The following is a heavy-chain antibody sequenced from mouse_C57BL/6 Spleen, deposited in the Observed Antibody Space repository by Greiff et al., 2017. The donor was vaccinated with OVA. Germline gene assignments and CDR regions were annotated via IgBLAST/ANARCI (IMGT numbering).Heavy chain of an antibody. CDR1: GYTFTSYW. J-gene: IGHJ4*01. V-gene: IGHV1-64*01. CDR2: IHPNSGST. D-gene: IGHD4-1*01. Sequence: QVQLQQPGAELVKPGASVKLSCKASGYTFTSYWMHWVKQRPGQGLEWIGMIHPNSGSTNYNEKFKSQVTLTVDKSSSTAYMQLSSLTSEDSAVYDGARSWAPNAMDYWGQGTSVTVSS. CDR3: ARSWAPNAMDY.